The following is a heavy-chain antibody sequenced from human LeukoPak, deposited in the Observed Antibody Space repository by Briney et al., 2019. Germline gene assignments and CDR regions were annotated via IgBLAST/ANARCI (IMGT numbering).Heavy chain of an antibody. Sequence: GGSPRLSCAASAFTFSSYWMSSVRQAPGKGLEWVANIKQDESEKYYVHSVEGRFTISRDNAKNSLYLQMNSLRAEDTGVYYCASDVPFGESCDYWGQGTLVSVSS. J-gene: IGHJ4*02. CDR3: ASDVPFGESCDY. V-gene: IGHV3-7*04. CDR2: IKQDESEK. CDR1: AFTFSSYW. D-gene: IGHD3-10*01.